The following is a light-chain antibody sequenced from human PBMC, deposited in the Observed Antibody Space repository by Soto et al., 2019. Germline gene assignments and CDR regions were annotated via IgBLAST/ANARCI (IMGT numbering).Light chain of an antibody. CDR3: QQYGGSTYT. CDR2: GAS. CDR1: QSVSST. V-gene: IGKV3-15*01. J-gene: IGKJ2*01. Sequence: EIVMTQSPATLSVFPGGRATLSCRASQSVSSTLAWYQQKPGQAPRLLIYGASTRATGFPARFSGSGSGTEFTLTISRLEPEDFAVYYCQQYGGSTYTFGQGTKVEIK.